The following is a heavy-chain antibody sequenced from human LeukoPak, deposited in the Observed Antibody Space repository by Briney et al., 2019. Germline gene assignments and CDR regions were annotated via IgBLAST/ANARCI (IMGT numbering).Heavy chain of an antibody. V-gene: IGHV7-4-1*02. CDR1: GYTFTGYF. D-gene: IGHD4-17*01. Sequence: RASVKVSCKASGYTFTGYFIHWVRQAPGQGLEWMGWINTSTGNPTYAQGFTGRFVFSLDTSVSTAYLQISSLKAEDTAVYYCARDSKLQAYGDWRGDFDYWGQGTLVTISS. CDR3: ARDSKLQAYGDWRGDFDY. J-gene: IGHJ4*02. CDR2: INTSTGNP.